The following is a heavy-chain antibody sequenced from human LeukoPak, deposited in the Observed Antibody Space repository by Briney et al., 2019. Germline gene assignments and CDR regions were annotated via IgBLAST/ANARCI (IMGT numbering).Heavy chain of an antibody. J-gene: IGHJ4*02. V-gene: IGHV3-33*01. CDR1: EFTFTTYG. Sequence: GGSLRLSCAASEFTFTTYGLHWVRQAPGKGLEWVAFIYYDGSNVYYADYVKGRFTISRDISKNTLYLQMDSLRAEDTAIYYCARDWKTNSFDYWGQGTLVTVSS. D-gene: IGHD1-1*01. CDR3: ARDWKTNSFDY. CDR2: IYYDGSNV.